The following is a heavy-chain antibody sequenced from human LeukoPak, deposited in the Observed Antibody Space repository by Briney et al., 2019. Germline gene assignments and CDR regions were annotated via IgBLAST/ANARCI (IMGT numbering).Heavy chain of an antibody. CDR1: GFTFGDYA. D-gene: IGHD3-22*01. CDR2: INSDGSSA. J-gene: IGHJ4*02. CDR3: ARRDNSAYVDQ. V-gene: IGHV3-74*01. Sequence: PGGSLRLSCTASGFTFGDYAMSWVRQAPGKGLVWVSRINSDGSSAAYADSVKGRFTISRDNAKNTLYLQMNSLRAEDTAVYYCARRDNSAYVDQWGQGTLVTVSS.